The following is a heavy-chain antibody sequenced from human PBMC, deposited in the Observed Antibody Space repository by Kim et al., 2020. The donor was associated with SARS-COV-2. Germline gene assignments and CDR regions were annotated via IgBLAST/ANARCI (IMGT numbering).Heavy chain of an antibody. V-gene: IGHV4-59*09. D-gene: IGHD3-10*01. CDR2: GST. Sequence: GSTNYNPSLKSRVTISVDTSKNQFSLKLSSVTAADTAVYYCARGYGTKDYWGQGTLVTVSS. J-gene: IGHJ4*02. CDR3: ARGYGTKDY.